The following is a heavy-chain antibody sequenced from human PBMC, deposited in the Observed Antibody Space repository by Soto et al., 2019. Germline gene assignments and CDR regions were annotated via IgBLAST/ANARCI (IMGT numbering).Heavy chain of an antibody. CDR1: GFTFSSYS. J-gene: IGHJ4*02. CDR3: ARMGGVTRYCTNGVCYNYSDY. Sequence: EVQLVESGGGLVQPGGSLRLSCAASGFTFSSYSMNWVRQAPGKGLEWVSYISSSSSTIYYADSVKGRFTISRDNAKNSLYLQMNSLRDEDTAVYYCARMGGVTRYCTNGVCYNYSDYWGQGTLVTVSS. CDR2: ISSSSSTI. V-gene: IGHV3-48*02. D-gene: IGHD2-8*01.